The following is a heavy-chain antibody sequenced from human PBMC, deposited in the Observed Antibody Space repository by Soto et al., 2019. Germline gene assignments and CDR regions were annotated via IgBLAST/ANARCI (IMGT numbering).Heavy chain of an antibody. J-gene: IGHJ4*02. V-gene: IGHV3-30-3*01. D-gene: IGHD3-22*01. CDR2: ISFDGTHK. Sequence: QVQLEESGGGVVQPGRSLRLSCAAAGFTFSSYAMHWVRQAPGKGLEWVASISFDGTHKYYADSVKGRFTLSRDNSKNTLSLQMNSLRPEDTGFYYCAREGVDDISVHSFDYWGQGTLVTVSS. CDR3: AREGVDDISVHSFDY. CDR1: GFTFSSYA.